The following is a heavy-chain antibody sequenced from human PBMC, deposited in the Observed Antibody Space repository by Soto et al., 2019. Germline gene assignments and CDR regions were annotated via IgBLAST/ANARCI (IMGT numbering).Heavy chain of an antibody. Sequence: GESLKISCKTSGYSFISYWVAWVRQKPGKGLEWMGTFYPGDSTSTYSPSFQGQVTISVDKSISTAYLHLSSLKASDTAMYYCARIIGYCRNNDCSWTFDIWGQGTTVTV. CDR2: FYPGDSTS. V-gene: IGHV5-51*01. CDR3: ARIIGYCRNNDCSWTFDI. D-gene: IGHD2-2*03. J-gene: IGHJ3*02. CDR1: GYSFISYW.